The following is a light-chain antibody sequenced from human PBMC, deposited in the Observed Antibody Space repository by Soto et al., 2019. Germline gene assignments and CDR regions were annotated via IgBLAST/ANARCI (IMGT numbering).Light chain of an antibody. CDR2: AAS. CDR1: QGISSY. V-gene: IGKV1-9*01. CDR3: QQLNSYPQIT. Sequence: DLQLTQSPSFLSASVGDRVTITCRASQGISSYLAWYQQKPGKAPKLLIYAASTLQSGVPSRFSGSGSGTEFTLTISSLQPEDFATYYCQQLNSYPQITFGQGTRLEMK. J-gene: IGKJ5*01.